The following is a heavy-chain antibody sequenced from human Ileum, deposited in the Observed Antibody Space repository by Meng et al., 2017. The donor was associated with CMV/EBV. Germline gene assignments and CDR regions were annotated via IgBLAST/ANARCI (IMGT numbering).Heavy chain of an antibody. CDR2: IKQDGSEK. CDR1: GFTFSSYW. D-gene: IGHD3-3*01. V-gene: IGHV3-7*01. J-gene: IGHJ4*02. Sequence: GESLKISCAASGFTFSSYWMSWVRQAPGKGLEWVANIKQDGSEKYYVDSVKGRFTISRDNAKNSLYLQMNSLRAEDTAVYYCASEQWSGYYFDYWGQGTLVTVS. CDR3: ASEQWSGYYFDY.